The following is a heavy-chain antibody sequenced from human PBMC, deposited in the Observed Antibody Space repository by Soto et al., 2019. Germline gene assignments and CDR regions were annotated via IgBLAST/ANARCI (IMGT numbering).Heavy chain of an antibody. Sequence: SETLSLTCTVSGGSISSSSYYWGWIRQPPGKGLEWIGCIYYSGSTNYNPSLKSRVTISVDTSKNQFSLKLSSVTAADTAVYYCARRYGPGFDYWGQGTLVTVSS. V-gene: IGHV4-61*05. CDR3: ARRYGPGFDY. CDR1: GGSISSSSYY. D-gene: IGHD4-17*01. J-gene: IGHJ4*02. CDR2: IYYSGST.